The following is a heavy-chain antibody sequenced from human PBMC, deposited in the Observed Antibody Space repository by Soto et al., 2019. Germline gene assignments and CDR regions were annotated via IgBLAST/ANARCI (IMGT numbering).Heavy chain of an antibody. CDR2: INYSGTT. CDR1: GGSISSSSYY. CDR3: ARQTVSKKNGYINYERQPTFDS. Sequence: SETLSLTCTVSGGSISSSSYYWGWIRQPPGKGLEWIGNINYSGTTSYTPSLKSRVTISVDTSKKHFSLSLSSVTAADTAVYYCARQTVSKKNGYINYERQPTFDSWGRGTLVTVSS. D-gene: IGHD4-4*01. J-gene: IGHJ4*02. V-gene: IGHV4-39*01.